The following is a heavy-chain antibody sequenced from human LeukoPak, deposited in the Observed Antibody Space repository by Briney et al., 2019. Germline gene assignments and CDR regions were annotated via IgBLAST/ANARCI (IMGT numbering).Heavy chain of an antibody. CDR2: IYTSGST. V-gene: IGHV4-61*02. J-gene: IGHJ4*02. CDR3: ARGGVTIFGVVKYYFDY. D-gene: IGHD3-3*01. Sequence: SETLSLTCTVSGGSISSGSYYWSWIRQPAGKGLEWIGRIYTSGSTNYNPSLKSRVTISVDTSKNQFSLKLSSVTAADTAVYYCARGGVTIFGVVKYYFDYWGQGTLVTVSS. CDR1: GGSISSGSYY.